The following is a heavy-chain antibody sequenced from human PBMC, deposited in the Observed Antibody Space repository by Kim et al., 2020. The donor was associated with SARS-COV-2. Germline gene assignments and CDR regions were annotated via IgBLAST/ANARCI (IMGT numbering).Heavy chain of an antibody. D-gene: IGHD3-22*01. CDR2: INSDGSST. V-gene: IGHV3-74*01. Sequence: GGSLRLSCAASGFTFSSYWMHWVRQAPGKGLVWVSRINSDGSSTSYADSVKGRFTISRDNAKNTLYLQMNSLRAEDTAVYYCARDIVDYYDSSGQYYYYYGMDVWGQGTTVTVSS. J-gene: IGHJ6*02. CDR1: GFTFSSYW. CDR3: ARDIVDYYDSSGQYYYYYGMDV.